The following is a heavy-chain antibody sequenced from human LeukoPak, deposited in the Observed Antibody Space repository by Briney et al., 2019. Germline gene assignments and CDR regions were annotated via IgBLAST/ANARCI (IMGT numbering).Heavy chain of an antibody. J-gene: IGHJ4*02. D-gene: IGHD6-19*01. Sequence: QPGGSLRLPCAASGFTFSRHPMSWVRQAPGKGLEWVSTLSAAGGGTYYADSVRGRFTISRDDSKNTLYLQMFSLRAEDTALYYCAKTSSSGWYAFDSWGQGTLVTVSS. V-gene: IGHV3-23*01. CDR1: GFTFSRHP. CDR2: LSAAGGGT. CDR3: AKTSSSGWYAFDS.